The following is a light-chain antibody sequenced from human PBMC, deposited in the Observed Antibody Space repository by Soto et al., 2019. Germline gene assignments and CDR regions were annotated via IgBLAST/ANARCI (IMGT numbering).Light chain of an antibody. V-gene: IGKV3-20*01. J-gene: IGKJ1*01. CDR2: GAS. CDR3: QQLT. Sequence: EIVLTQSPGTLSLSPGERATLSCRASQSVSSSYLAWYQQKPGQAPRLLIYGASSRATGIPDRFSGSGSGTDFTLTISRQESEDFAVYYCQQLTFGQGTKVEIK. CDR1: QSVSSSY.